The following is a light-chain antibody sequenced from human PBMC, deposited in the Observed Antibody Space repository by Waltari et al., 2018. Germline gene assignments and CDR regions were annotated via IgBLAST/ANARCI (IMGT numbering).Light chain of an antibody. V-gene: IGLV2-14*01. CDR2: DVT. J-gene: IGLJ1*01. CDR3: SSYTNSNTYV. CDR1: SSDVGNYNY. Sequence: QSALTQPASVSGSPGQSIAISCTATSSDVGNYNYVSWYQQHPGKAPKLMIYDVTSRPSGVSNRCSCSKSGNTASLTISGLQAEDEADYYCSSYTNSNTYVFGPGTKVTVL.